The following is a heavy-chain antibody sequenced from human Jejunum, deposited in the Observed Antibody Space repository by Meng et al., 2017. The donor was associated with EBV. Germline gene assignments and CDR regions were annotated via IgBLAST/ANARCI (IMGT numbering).Heavy chain of an antibody. V-gene: IGHV4-59*02. J-gene: IGHJ4*02. CDR1: SVAVSKPY. Sequence: VSHSYTRYCICTFASVAVSKPYCKWFRQAPGTGLTRIGHTYYSQSTNHNPSPKSLAPIPADTDKTPFSLTMRPVPAADTAVYYCATGRPCPEYWGQGILVTVSS. CDR3: ATGRPCPEY. CDR2: TYYSQST.